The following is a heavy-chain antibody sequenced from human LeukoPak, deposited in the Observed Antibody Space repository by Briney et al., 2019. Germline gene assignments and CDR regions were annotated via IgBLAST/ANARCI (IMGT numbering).Heavy chain of an antibody. D-gene: IGHD3-22*01. CDR1: GYTFTSYG. Sequence: ASVKVSCEASGYTFTSYGISWVRQAPGQGLEWMGWISAYNGNTNYAQKLQGRVTMTTDTSTSTAYMELRSLRSDDTAVYYCARDCNPYYYDSSGYYPPDYWGQGTLVTVSS. V-gene: IGHV1-18*01. J-gene: IGHJ4*02. CDR3: ARDCNPYYYDSSGYYPPDY. CDR2: ISAYNGNT.